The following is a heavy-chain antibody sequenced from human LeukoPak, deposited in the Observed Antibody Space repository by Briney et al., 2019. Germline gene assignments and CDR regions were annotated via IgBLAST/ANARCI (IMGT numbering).Heavy chain of an antibody. Sequence: SETLSLTCTVSGGAINSYHWTWIRQPPGKGLEWIASIYYIGSPKYNPSLESRVTISVDTSKNQFSLKLNSVTAADTAVYYCARGGLYYDILTGFDSWGQGTLVTVSS. CDR2: IYYIGSP. CDR1: GGAINSYH. CDR3: ARGGLYYDILTGFDS. J-gene: IGHJ4*02. D-gene: IGHD3-9*01. V-gene: IGHV4-59*01.